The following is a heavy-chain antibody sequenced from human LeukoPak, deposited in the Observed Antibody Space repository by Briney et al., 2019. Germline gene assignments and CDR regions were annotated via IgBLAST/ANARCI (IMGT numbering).Heavy chain of an antibody. D-gene: IGHD3-3*01. CDR2: ISAYNGNT. CDR3: ARGYTYYDFWSGYQGYYYMDV. J-gene: IGHJ6*03. CDR1: GYTFTSYG. Sequence: ASVKVSCKASGYTFTSYGISWVRQAPGQGLEWMGWISAYNGNTNYAQKPQGRVTMTTDTSTSTAYMELRSLRSDDTAVYYCARGYTYYDFWSGYQGYYYMDVWGKGTTVTVSS. V-gene: IGHV1-18*01.